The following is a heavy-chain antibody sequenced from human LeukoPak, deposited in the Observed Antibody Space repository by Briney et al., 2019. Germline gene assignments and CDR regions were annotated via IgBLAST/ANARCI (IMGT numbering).Heavy chain of an antibody. Sequence: PGGSLRLSCAASGFTFSSYAMHWVRQAPGKGLEWVAVISYDGSNKYYADSVKGRFTISRDNSKNTLYLQMNSLRAEDTAVYYCARDRLLWFGELLHSGNYYYYMDVWGKGTTVTVSS. CDR2: ISYDGSNK. J-gene: IGHJ6*03. D-gene: IGHD3-10*01. V-gene: IGHV3-30*04. CDR3: ARDRLLWFGELLHSGNYYYYMDV. CDR1: GFTFSSYA.